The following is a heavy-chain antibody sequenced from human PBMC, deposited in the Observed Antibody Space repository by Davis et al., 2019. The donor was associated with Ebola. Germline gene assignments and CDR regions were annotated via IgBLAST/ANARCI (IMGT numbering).Heavy chain of an antibody. J-gene: IGHJ3*02. V-gene: IGHV5-51*01. D-gene: IGHD2-8*02. CDR1: GNSFSSHW. CDR3: ASLRRTITGMDDGFDI. Sequence: PGGSLRLSCKDSGNSFSSHWIGWVRQMPGKGLEWMGIIYPGDSDTRYSPSFQGQVTISADKSIKTAFLQWSSLKASDSAMYYCASLRRTITGMDDGFDIWGQGTMVTVSS. CDR2: IYPGDSDT.